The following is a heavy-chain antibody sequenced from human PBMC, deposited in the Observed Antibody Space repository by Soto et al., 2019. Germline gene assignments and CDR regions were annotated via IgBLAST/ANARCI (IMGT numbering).Heavy chain of an antibody. CDR3: ARASRGYSGREPGYY. CDR1: GGSISSGGYY. CDR2: IHYSGGT. Sequence: QVQLQESGPGLVQPSQPLSLTCPVSGGSISSGGYYWSWIRPPPGKGLAWIGYIHYSGGTSYNPSLSSRATIPLDTSKNHFALKLSSVTAADTAVYYCARASRGYSGREPGYYWGQGTLANVYS. V-gene: IGHV4-31*03. J-gene: IGHJ4*02. D-gene: IGHD5-12*01.